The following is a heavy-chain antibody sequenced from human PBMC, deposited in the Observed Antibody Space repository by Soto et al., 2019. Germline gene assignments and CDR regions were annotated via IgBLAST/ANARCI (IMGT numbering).Heavy chain of an antibody. Sequence: QVQLVESGGGVVQPGRSLRLSCAASGFSISRSAMHWVRQAPGKGLEWVAVIAYDGSNKWYADSAKGRFTISRDNSKNTPYLDMSSLRAEDTAIYFCARDLQAGDDNVNWFAPWGQGTLVTVSS. CDR1: GFSISRSA. D-gene: IGHD1-1*01. CDR2: IAYDGSNK. CDR3: ARDLQAGDDNVNWFAP. J-gene: IGHJ5*02. V-gene: IGHV3-30-3*01.